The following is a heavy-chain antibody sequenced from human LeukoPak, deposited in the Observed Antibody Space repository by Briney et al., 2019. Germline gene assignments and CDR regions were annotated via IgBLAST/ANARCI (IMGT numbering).Heavy chain of an antibody. V-gene: IGHV4-34*01. Sequence: SETLSLTCAVYGGSFSGYYWSWIRQPPGKGLEWIGEINHSGSTNYNPSLKSRVTISVDTSKNQFSLKLSSVTAADTAVYYCARGLSGAAAATVFDYWGQGTLVTVSS. CDR3: ARGLSGAAAATVFDY. CDR1: GGSFSGYY. J-gene: IGHJ4*02. CDR2: INHSGST. D-gene: IGHD6-13*01.